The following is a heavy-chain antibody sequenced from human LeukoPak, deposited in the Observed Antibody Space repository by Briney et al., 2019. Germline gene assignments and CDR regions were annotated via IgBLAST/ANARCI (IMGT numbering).Heavy chain of an antibody. CDR1: GFTFSNYW. V-gene: IGHV3-7*01. CDR2: IKEDGSEK. D-gene: IGHD3-22*01. J-gene: IGHJ4*02. CDR3: VRIYNDNNSGYRPFDF. Sequence: PGGSLRLSCAASGFTFSNYWMGYVRQSPGKGQEWVANIKEDGSEKYYVDSVKGRFTISRDNAKNSLWLQMSGLRAEDTAVYYCVRIYNDNNSGYRPFDFWGQGTLVTVSS.